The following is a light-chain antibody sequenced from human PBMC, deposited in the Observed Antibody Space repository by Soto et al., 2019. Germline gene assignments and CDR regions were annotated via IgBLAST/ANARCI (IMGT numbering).Light chain of an antibody. CDR1: SSDVGSYNL. J-gene: IGLJ2*01. CDR3: SSYAGSNNHVV. Sequence: QSALTQPASVSGSSGQSITISCTGTSSDVGSYNLVSWHQHHPGKAPKLIIYEGDKRPSGVSNRFSGSKSGNTASLTVSGLQAEDEADYYCSSYAGSNNHVVFGGGTKLTVL. CDR2: EGD. V-gene: IGLV2-14*02.